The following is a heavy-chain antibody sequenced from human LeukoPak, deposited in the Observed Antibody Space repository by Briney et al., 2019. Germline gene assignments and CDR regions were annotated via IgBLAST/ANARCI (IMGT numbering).Heavy chain of an antibody. Sequence: GGSLRLSCAASGFTFSSYAMSWVRQAPGKGLEWVSAISGSGGSTYYADSVKGRFTISRDNSKNTLYLQMNSLRAEDTAVYYCAKETAAALSHQGYFDYWGQGTLVTVSS. CDR1: GFTFSSYA. J-gene: IGHJ4*02. V-gene: IGHV3-23*01. CDR3: AKETAAALSHQGYFDY. CDR2: ISGSGGST. D-gene: IGHD6-13*01.